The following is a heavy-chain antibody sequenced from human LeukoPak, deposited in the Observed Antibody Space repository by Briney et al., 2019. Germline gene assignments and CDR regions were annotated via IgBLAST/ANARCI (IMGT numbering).Heavy chain of an antibody. CDR1: GFTFSSYW. J-gene: IGHJ4*02. CDR2: IKQDGSEK. CDR3: ARQYSSSWYESYIDY. D-gene: IGHD6-13*01. V-gene: IGHV3-7*01. Sequence: GGSLRLSCAASGFTFSSYWMSWVRQAPGRGLEWVANIKQDGSEKYYVDSVKGRFTISRDNAKNSLYLQMNSLRAEDTAVYYCARQYSSSWYESYIDYWGQGTLVTVSS.